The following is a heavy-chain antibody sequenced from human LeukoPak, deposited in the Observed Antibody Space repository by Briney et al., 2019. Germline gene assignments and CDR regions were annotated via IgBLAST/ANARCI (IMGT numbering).Heavy chain of an antibody. CDR3: ARDVSSTSPNWFDP. J-gene: IGHJ5*02. V-gene: IGHV4-31*03. CDR1: GDSISSRTYY. Sequence: PSQTLSLTCSVSGDSISSRTYYWTWIRQHPEKGLEWIGYIWNSGSTNYNPSLKSRVAISVDTSKNQFSLKLTSVTAADTAVYYCARDVSSTSPNWFDPWGQGILVIVSS. CDR2: IWNSGST. D-gene: IGHD6-6*01.